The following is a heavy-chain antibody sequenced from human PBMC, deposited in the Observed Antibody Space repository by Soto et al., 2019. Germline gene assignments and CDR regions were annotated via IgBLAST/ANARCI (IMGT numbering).Heavy chain of an antibody. CDR3: ARSWSGGSYYDSSGYYLLN. Sequence: GGSLRLSCAASGFTFSSYAMHWVRQAPGKGLEWVAVISYDGSNKYYADSVKGRFTISRDNSKNTLYLQMNSLRAEDTAVYYCARSWSGGSYYDSSGYYLLNWGQGTLVTVSS. J-gene: IGHJ4*02. V-gene: IGHV3-30-3*01. CDR2: ISYDGSNK. CDR1: GFTFSSYA. D-gene: IGHD3-22*01.